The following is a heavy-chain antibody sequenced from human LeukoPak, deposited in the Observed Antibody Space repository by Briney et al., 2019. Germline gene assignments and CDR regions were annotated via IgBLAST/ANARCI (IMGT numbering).Heavy chain of an antibody. CDR2: IYTSGST. CDR1: GGSISSYY. CDR3: ARDYAGGYSYGPPEFDY. D-gene: IGHD5-18*01. J-gene: IGHJ4*02. Sequence: SETLSLTCTVSGGSISSYYWSWIRQPAGKGLEWIGRIYTSGSTNHNPSLKSRVTMSVDTSKNQFSLKLSSVTAADTAVYYCARDYAGGYSYGPPEFDYWGQGTLVTVSS. V-gene: IGHV4-4*07.